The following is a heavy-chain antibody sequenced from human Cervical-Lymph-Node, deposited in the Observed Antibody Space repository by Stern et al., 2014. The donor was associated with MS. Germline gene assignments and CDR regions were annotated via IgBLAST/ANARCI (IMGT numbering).Heavy chain of an antibody. V-gene: IGHV2-26*01. CDR1: GFSLSNARMG. D-gene: IGHD4-23*01. Sequence: QVTLRESGPVLVKPTETLTLTCTVSGFSLSNARMGVSWIRQPPGKALEWLAHIFSNDEKSYITSLKSRLTISKDTSKSQVVLTMTNMDPVDTATYYCARTLDYGGKALEYYYYGMDVWGQGTTVTVSS. J-gene: IGHJ6*02. CDR2: IFSNDEK. CDR3: ARTLDYGGKALEYYYYGMDV.